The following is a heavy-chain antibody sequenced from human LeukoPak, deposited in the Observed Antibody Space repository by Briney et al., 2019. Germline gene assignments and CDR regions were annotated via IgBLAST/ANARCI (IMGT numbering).Heavy chain of an antibody. CDR1: GGPINFYY. CDR2: IYTSGTT. J-gene: IGHJ4*02. Sequence: PSETLCLTCTVPGGPINFYYWSWIRQPAGKGLEWFGRIYTSGTTNYNPSLKSRVTMSVDTSNNQFSLRLSSVTAADTAVYYCARDGYHYDSSGYYSLDYWGQGTLVTVSS. CDR3: ARDGYHYDSSGYYSLDY. D-gene: IGHD3-22*01. V-gene: IGHV4-4*07.